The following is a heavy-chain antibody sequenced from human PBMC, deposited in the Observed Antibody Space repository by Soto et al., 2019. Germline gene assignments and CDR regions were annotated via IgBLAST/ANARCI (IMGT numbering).Heavy chain of an antibody. V-gene: IGHV3-23*01. CDR1: GFTFSNYV. CDR2: ITGGGDNT. CDR3: AKAARTTVYYSPEVY. Sequence: GSLRLSCVASGFTFSNYVMTWVRQAPGKGLEWVSSITGGGDNTYYADSVKGRFTISRDNSKNTVYLQMNSLRAEDTAMYYCAKAARTTVYYSPEVYWGLGTLVNVSS. J-gene: IGHJ1*01. D-gene: IGHD1-26*01.